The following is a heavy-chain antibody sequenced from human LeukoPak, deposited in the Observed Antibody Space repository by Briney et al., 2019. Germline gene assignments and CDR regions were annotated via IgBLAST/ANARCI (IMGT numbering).Heavy chain of an antibody. V-gene: IGHV4-34*01. Sequence: SETLSLTCAVYGGSFSGYYWSWIRQPPGKGLEWIGEINHSGSTNYNPSLKSRVTISVDTSKNQFSLKLSSVTAADTAVYYCARDRLVVTANYYYYMDVWGKGTTVTISS. D-gene: IGHD2-21*02. J-gene: IGHJ6*03. CDR2: INHSGST. CDR1: GGSFSGYY. CDR3: ARDRLVVTANYYYYMDV.